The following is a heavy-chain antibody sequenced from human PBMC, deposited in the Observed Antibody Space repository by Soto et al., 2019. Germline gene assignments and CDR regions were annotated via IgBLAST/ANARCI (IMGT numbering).Heavy chain of an antibody. CDR3: ARGGFHHGFDI. J-gene: IGHJ3*02. V-gene: IGHV3-23*01. Sequence: GGSLRLFCAASGFTFSSYSMNWVRQAPGKGLEWVSTFSGSGGSTYYADSVKGRFTISRDNAKNMVYLQMNTLRTEDTAVYYCARGGFHHGFDIWGQGTMVTVSS. CDR2: FSGSGGST. CDR1: GFTFSSYS.